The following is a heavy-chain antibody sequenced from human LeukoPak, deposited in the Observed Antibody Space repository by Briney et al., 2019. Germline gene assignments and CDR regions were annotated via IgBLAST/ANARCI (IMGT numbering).Heavy chain of an antibody. CDR3: ARRGLDSSSRRYFDY. CDR2: INHSGST. V-gene: IGHV4-34*01. D-gene: IGHD6-13*01. J-gene: IGHJ4*02. CDR1: GGSISSYY. Sequence: SETLSLPCTVSGGSISSYYWSWIRQPPGKGLEWIGEINHSGSTNYNPSLKSRVTISVDTSKNQFSLKLSSVTAADTAVYYCARRGLDSSSRRYFDYWGQGTLVTVSS.